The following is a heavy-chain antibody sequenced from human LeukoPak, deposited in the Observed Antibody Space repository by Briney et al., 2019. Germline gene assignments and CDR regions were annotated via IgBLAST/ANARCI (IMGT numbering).Heavy chain of an antibody. CDR2: INWNGGST. J-gene: IGHJ4*02. CDR1: GFTFDDYG. Sequence: PGGSLRLSCAASGFTFDDYGMSWVRQAPGKGLEWVSGINWNGGSTGYADSVKGRFTISRDNAKNSLYLQMNSLRAEDTALYYCARGLVEIAVAGLVDYWGQGTLVTVSS. CDR3: ARGLVEIAVAGLVDY. V-gene: IGHV3-20*04. D-gene: IGHD6-19*01.